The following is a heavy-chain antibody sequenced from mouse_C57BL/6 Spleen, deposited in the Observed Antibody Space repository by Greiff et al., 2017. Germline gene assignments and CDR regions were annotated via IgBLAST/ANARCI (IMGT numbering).Heavy chain of an antibody. CDR2: ISSGGSYT. J-gene: IGHJ4*01. D-gene: IGHD2-5*01. Sequence: EVQVVESGGDLVKPGGSLKLSCAASGFTFSSYGMSWVRQTPDKRLEWVATISSGGSYTYYPDSVKGRFTISSYNAKNTLYLQMSSLKSEDTAMYYCASALSNYPMDYWGQGTSVTVSA. CDR3: ASALSNYPMDY. CDR1: GFTFSSYG. V-gene: IGHV5-6*01.